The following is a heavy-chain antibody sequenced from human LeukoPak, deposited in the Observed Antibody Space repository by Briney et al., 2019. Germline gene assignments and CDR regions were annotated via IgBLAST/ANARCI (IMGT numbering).Heavy chain of an antibody. CDR1: GGSFSGYY. CDR3: ARGVTMPFGY. Sequence: PLETLSLTCAVYGGSFSGYYWSWIRQPPGKGLEWIGEINHSGSTNYNPSLKSRVTISVDTSKNQFSLKLSSVTAADTAVYYCARGVTMPFGYCGQGTLVTVSS. D-gene: IGHD3-3*01. V-gene: IGHV4-34*01. J-gene: IGHJ4*02. CDR2: INHSGST.